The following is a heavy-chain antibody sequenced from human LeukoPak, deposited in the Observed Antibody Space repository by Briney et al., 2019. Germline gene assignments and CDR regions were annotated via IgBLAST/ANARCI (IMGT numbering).Heavy chain of an antibody. J-gene: IGHJ5*02. D-gene: IGHD1-26*01. V-gene: IGHV3-23*01. CDR2: ISGSGGST. CDR3: AKDRGNYSPSNWFDP. CDR1: GFSFSTYG. Sequence: GGSLRLSCVASGFSFSTYGLHWVRQAPGKGLEWVSAISGSGGSTYYADSVKGRFTISRDNSKNTLYLQMNSLRAEDTAVYYCAKDRGNYSPSNWFDPWGQGTLVTVSS.